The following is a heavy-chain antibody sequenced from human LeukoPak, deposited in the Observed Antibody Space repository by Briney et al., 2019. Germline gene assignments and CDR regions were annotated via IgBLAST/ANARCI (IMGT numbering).Heavy chain of an antibody. V-gene: IGHV5-51*01. Sequence: GESLKISCKGSGYSFATYWIAWVRQMPGKGLEWMGIIYPGDSDTRYSPSFQGQVTISGDKSISTAYLQWSSLKASDTAMYYCARADYYDSSGYYLAAFDIWGQGTMVTVPS. CDR2: IYPGDSDT. CDR3: ARADYYDSSGYYLAAFDI. CDR1: GYSFATYW. D-gene: IGHD3-22*01. J-gene: IGHJ3*02.